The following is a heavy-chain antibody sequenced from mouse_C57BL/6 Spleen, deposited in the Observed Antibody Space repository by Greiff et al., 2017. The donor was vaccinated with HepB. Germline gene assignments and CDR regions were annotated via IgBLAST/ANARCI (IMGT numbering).Heavy chain of an antibody. CDR3: ARGGLLRAMDY. Sequence: QVQLQQPGAELVKPGASVKLSCKASGYTFTSYWMQWVKQRPGQGLEWIGEIDPSDSYTNYNQKFKGKATLTVDTSSSTAYMQLSILTSEDSAVYYCARGGLLRAMDYWGQGTSVTVSS. J-gene: IGHJ4*01. V-gene: IGHV1-50*01. D-gene: IGHD2-3*01. CDR2: IDPSDSYT. CDR1: GYTFTSYW.